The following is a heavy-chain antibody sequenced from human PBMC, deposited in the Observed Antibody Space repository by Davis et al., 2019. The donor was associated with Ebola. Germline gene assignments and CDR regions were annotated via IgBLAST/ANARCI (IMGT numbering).Heavy chain of an antibody. V-gene: IGHV3-74*01. CDR3: AKGGSGWPSDYSYGMGV. D-gene: IGHD6-19*01. J-gene: IGHJ6*04. CDR2: ISPDGGRT. CDR1: GFTFSTYW. Sequence: HTGGSLRLSCAASGFTFSTYWIHWVRQAPGKGLMWVSRISPDGGRTGYADSVKGRFTISRDNSKNTLYLQMNSLRVEDTAVYYCAKGGSGWPSDYSYGMGVWGKGTTVTVSS.